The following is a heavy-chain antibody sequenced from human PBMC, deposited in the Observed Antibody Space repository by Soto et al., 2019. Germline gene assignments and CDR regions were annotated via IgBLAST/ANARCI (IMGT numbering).Heavy chain of an antibody. D-gene: IGHD3-10*01. Sequence: GALVKVSCKSSGYTFTTYGIACVRQAPGQGLEWMGWIRVRNGNTNTAQKVQDRVTMTADTSTSTAYMELRSLRSDDTAVYYCARGAFGEVSFDYWGQGAPVTVSS. J-gene: IGHJ4*02. V-gene: IGHV1-18*01. CDR1: GYTFTTYG. CDR3: ARGAFGEVSFDY. CDR2: IRVRNGNT.